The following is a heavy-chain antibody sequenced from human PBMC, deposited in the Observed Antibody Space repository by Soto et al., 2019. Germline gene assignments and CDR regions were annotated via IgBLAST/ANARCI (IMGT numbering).Heavy chain of an antibody. V-gene: IGHV3-74*03. Sequence: EGQLVESGGGLVQPGGSLRLSCAASGVSFINYYMHWIRQAPGKGLVWVSLIKTDGRTTAYADSVKGRFTISRDNAKNTVYLQMNTLRFEYTAVYYCATGGGTYYDYWGQGTLVTVSS. CDR2: IKTDGRTT. D-gene: IGHD1-26*01. CDR1: GVSFINYY. CDR3: ATGGGTYYDY. J-gene: IGHJ4*02.